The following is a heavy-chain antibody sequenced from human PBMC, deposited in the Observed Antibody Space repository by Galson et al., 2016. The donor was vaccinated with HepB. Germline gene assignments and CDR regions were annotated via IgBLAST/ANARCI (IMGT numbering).Heavy chain of an antibody. CDR1: GASVSSGTYY. D-gene: IGHD5-24*01. J-gene: IGHJ4*02. CDR3: ARSLDMATGI. Sequence: ETLSLTCTVSGASVSSGTYYWSWIRQPPGKGLEWIGHMITSGSTKYNPSLKSRVTISLDTSINQFSLRVTSVTAADTAVYFCARSLDMATGIRGQGILVTVSS. V-gene: IGHV4-61*01. CDR2: MITSGST.